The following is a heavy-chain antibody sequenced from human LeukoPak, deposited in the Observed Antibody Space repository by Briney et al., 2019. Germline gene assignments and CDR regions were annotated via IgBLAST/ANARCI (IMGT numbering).Heavy chain of an antibody. D-gene: IGHD3-3*01. J-gene: IGHJ4*02. Sequence: GESLKISCQASGYSFTSYWIGWVRQMPGKGLEWMGIIYPGDSDTRYSPSFQGQVTISADKSISTAYLQWSSLKASDTAMYYCARGRQPYYDFWSGYYWFDYWGQGTLVTVSS. CDR3: ARGRQPYYDFWSGYYWFDY. V-gene: IGHV5-51*01. CDR1: GYSFTSYW. CDR2: IYPGDSDT.